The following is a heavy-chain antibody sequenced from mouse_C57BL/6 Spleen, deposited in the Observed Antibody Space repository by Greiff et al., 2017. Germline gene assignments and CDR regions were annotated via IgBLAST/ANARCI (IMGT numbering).Heavy chain of an antibody. CDR1: GYAFSSSW. V-gene: IGHV1-82*01. D-gene: IGHD5-5*01. CDR2: IYPGDGDT. CDR3: GRTLYLYAMDD. Sequence: VQLQQSGPELVKPGASVKISCKASGYAFSSSWMNWVKQRPGKGLEWIGRIYPGDGDTNYNGKFKGKATLTADKSSSTAYMQLSSLTSEDSAVYFCGRTLYLYAMDDWGQGTSVTVSS. J-gene: IGHJ4*01.